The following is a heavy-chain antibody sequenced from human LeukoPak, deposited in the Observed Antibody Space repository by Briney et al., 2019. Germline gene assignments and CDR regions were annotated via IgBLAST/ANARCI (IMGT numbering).Heavy chain of an antibody. CDR1: GFTLSNFW. Sequence: PGGSLRLSCAASGFTLSNFWMHWVRRAPGKGLVWVSRIDSDGSSTSYADSVKGRFTISRNNAENTLYLQMDSLRAEDTAVYFCASGQFWSGYYYDYWGQGTLVTVSS. CDR3: ASGQFWSGYYYDY. J-gene: IGHJ4*02. CDR2: IDSDGSST. D-gene: IGHD3-3*01. V-gene: IGHV3-74*01.